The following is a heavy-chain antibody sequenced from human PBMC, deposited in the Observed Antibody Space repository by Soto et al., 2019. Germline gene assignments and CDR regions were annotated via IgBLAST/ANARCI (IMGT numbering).Heavy chain of an antibody. Sequence: QVQLVQSGAEVKKPGSSVRVSCKVSGDTFSSYGISWVRQAPGQGLEWMGGIIPTFDIVNYAQSFQGRVTITADKSTDTVYMELSSLKSEDTAVFYCAMVPPGYCSGGACYTYYLDFWGQGTLVTVSS. D-gene: IGHD2-15*01. J-gene: IGHJ4*02. CDR3: AMVPPGYCSGGACYTYYLDF. CDR2: IIPTFDIV. V-gene: IGHV1-69*17. CDR1: GDTFSSYG.